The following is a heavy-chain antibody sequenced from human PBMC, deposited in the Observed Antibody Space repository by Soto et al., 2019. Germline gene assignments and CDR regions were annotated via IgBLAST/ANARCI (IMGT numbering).Heavy chain of an antibody. CDR1: GFTFRNYA. CDR3: ARDPSTGSADY. D-gene: IGHD3-9*01. V-gene: IGHV3-23*01. Sequence: QAGGSLRLSCAGSGFTFRNYALNWVRQSPGKGLEWVSTISSGGDATYYADSVKGRFTISRDNSKNTLSLQMSSLRAEDSAIYYCARDPSTGSADYWGQGTLVTVSS. CDR2: ISSGGDAT. J-gene: IGHJ4*02.